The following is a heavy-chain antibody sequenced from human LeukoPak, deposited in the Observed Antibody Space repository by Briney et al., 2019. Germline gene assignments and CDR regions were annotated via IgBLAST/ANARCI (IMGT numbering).Heavy chain of an antibody. CDR3: AKDRSYSSSWGGLDV. CDR1: GFTFDDYA. Sequence: GGSLRLSCAASGFTFDDYAMHWVRQAPGKGLEWVSGISWNSGSIGYADSAKGRFTISRDNAKNSLYLQMNSLRAEDTALYYCAKDRSYSSSWGGLDVWGQGTTVTVSS. CDR2: ISWNSGSI. D-gene: IGHD6-13*01. J-gene: IGHJ6*02. V-gene: IGHV3-9*01.